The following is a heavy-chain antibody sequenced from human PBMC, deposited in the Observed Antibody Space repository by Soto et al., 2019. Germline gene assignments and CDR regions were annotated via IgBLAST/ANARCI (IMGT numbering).Heavy chain of an antibody. Sequence: SENLSLSCTVSGGSIITARYYWAWIRQPPGKGLEWIGSIYYSGSAYYNSSLKSRVTISLDTSRNQFSLKLTSVTAADTALYYGARRGYGSSVSCCDPWGPGARVTVS. CDR3: ARRGYGSSVSCCDP. D-gene: IGHD3-10*01. J-gene: IGHJ5*02. CDR2: IYYSGSA. CDR1: GGSIITARYY. V-gene: IGHV4-39*01.